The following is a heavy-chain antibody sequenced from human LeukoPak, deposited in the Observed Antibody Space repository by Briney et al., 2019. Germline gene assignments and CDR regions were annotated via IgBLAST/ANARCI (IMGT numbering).Heavy chain of an antibody. D-gene: IGHD6-19*01. V-gene: IGHV4-59*01. Sequence: SETLSLTCTVSGGSISSYYWSWIRQPPGKGLEWIGYIHYSGSTNYNPSLKSRVTISVDTSKSQLSLKLSSVTAADTAVYYCARDLRYSSGWYDWYFDLWGRGTLVTVSS. CDR1: GGSISSYY. J-gene: IGHJ2*01. CDR2: IHYSGST. CDR3: ARDLRYSSGWYDWYFDL.